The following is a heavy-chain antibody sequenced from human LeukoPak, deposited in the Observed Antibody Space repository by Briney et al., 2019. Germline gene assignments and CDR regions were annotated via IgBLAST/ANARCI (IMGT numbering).Heavy chain of an antibody. D-gene: IGHD4-11*01. CDR2: ISSSSSYI. J-gene: IGHJ6*03. CDR3: ARLQRYYYYMDV. CDR1: GFIFKSYE. Sequence: GGSLRLSCAASGFIFKSYEMNWVRQAPGKGLEWVSSISSSSSYIYYADSVEGRFTISRDNAKNSLYLQMNSLRAEDTAVYYCARLQRYYYYMDVWGKGTTVTVSS. V-gene: IGHV3-21*01.